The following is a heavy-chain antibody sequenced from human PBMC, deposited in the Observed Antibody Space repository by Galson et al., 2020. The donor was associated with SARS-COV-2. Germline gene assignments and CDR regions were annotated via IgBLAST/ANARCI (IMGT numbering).Heavy chain of an antibody. D-gene: IGHD3-10*01. V-gene: IGHV1-18*01. CDR3: ARGPDRYFGAGSYYAFGY. CDR2: IRADNGDT. J-gene: IGHJ4*02. CDR1: GYTFSSLG. Sequence: ASVKVSCKASGYTFSSLGINWVRQAPGQGLEWMGWIRADNGDTNYAQRLQGRVTMTTDTSTSTVYMELRSLRSDDTAVYYCARGPDRYFGAGSYYAFGYWGQGTLVTVSS.